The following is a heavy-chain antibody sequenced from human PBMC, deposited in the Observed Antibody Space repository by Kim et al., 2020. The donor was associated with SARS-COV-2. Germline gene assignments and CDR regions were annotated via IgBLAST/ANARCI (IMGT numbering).Heavy chain of an antibody. D-gene: IGHD6-19*01. CDR3: AKDFAIYENDPSGYFFGN. Sequence: GGSLRLSCVASGFTFSIYAMTWVRQAPGKGLEWVSGISGGGGKTYYADSVKGRFTISRDNSKNTLYLQMSSLRAEDTAFYYCAKDFAIYENDPSGYFFGNWGPGTLVTISS. CDR2: ISGGGGKT. V-gene: IGHV3-23*01. CDR1: GFTFSIYA. J-gene: IGHJ4*02.